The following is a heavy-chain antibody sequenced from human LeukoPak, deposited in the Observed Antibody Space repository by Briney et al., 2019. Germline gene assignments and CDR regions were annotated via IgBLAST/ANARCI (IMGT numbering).Heavy chain of an antibody. Sequence: SVKVSCKASGYTFTSYDINWVRQAPAQGLEWMGRIIPILDIVNYAQKLQGRVTITADKSTNTAYMELSSLRSEDTAVYYCARGAGSHYDYWGQGTLVTVSS. D-gene: IGHD1-26*01. CDR1: GYTFTSYD. CDR2: IIPILDIV. J-gene: IGHJ4*02. CDR3: ARGAGSHYDY. V-gene: IGHV1-69*04.